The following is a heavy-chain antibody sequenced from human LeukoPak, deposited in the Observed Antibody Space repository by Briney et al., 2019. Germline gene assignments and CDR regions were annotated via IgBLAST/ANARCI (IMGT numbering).Heavy chain of an antibody. Sequence: SETLSLTCTVSGGSISSYHWTWIRQPPGKGLEWIGYIYYSGSTNYNPSLKSRVTISVDTSKNQFSLKLTSVTAADTAVYYCARGRLWFGGLSFDIWGQGTMVTVSS. V-gene: IGHV4-59*01. CDR2: IYYSGST. CDR3: ARGRLWFGGLSFDI. D-gene: IGHD3-10*01. CDR1: GGSISSYH. J-gene: IGHJ3*02.